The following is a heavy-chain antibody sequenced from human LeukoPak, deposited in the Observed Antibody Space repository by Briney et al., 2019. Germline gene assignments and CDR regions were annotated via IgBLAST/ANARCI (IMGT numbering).Heavy chain of an antibody. V-gene: IGHV3-23*01. CDR2: ISGRGGST. J-gene: IGHJ6*03. CDR1: GFTFSSYG. CDR3: AKGIGYCSSTSCSNLYYHYTDV. Sequence: PGGSLRLSCAASGFTFSSYGMSWVRQAPGKGLEWVSAISGRGGSTYYADSVKSRFTISRDNSKNTLYLQMNSLRAEDTAVYYCAKGIGYCSSTSCSNLYYHYTDVWGKGTTVTVSS. D-gene: IGHD2-2*01.